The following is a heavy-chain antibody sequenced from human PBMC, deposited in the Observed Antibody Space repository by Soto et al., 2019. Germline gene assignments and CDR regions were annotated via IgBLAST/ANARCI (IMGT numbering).Heavy chain of an antibody. Sequence: QVQLVESGGGVVQPGRSLRLSCAASGFTFSSYAMHWVRRAPGKGLEWMAVMSYDGSNKYYADSVKGRFTISRDNSKNTLYRQMNSLRPEDTALYYCARDGGAYLGQGTLVIVSS. CDR3: ARDGGAY. J-gene: IGHJ4*02. CDR2: MSYDGSNK. D-gene: IGHD3-16*01. CDR1: GFTFSSYA. V-gene: IGHV3-30-3*01.